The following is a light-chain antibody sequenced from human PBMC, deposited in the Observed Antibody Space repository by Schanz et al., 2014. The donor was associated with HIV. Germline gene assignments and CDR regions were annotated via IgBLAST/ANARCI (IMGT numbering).Light chain of an antibody. J-gene: IGLJ1*01. CDR1: SSDGGGYNY. CDR2: DVR. CDR3: SSFTSSSTL. Sequence: QSALTQPASVSGSPGQSITISCTGTSSDGGGYNYVPWYQQHPGKAPKLMIYDVRYRPSGVSNRFSGSKSDKTASLTISGLQVEDEADYYCSSFTSSSTLFGTGTKLTVL. V-gene: IGLV2-14*01.